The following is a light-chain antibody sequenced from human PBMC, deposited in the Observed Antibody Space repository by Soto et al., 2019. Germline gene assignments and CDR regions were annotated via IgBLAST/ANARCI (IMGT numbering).Light chain of an antibody. J-gene: IGKJ5*01. CDR1: QSISSY. CDR3: QQYNSYPIT. CDR2: AAS. Sequence: DIQMTQSPSSLSASVGDRVTITCLASQSISSYLNWYQQKPGKAPKLLIYAASSLQSGVPSRFSGSGSGTEFTLTISSLQSDDSATYYCQQYNSYPITFGQGTRLEI. V-gene: IGKV1-39*01.